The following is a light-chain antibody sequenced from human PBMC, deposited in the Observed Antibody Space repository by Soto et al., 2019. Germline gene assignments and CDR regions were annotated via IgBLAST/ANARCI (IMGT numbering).Light chain of an antibody. CDR3: SSDTSSSTYV. CDR1: SSDVGGYNS. V-gene: IGLV2-14*01. Sequence: QSALTQPSSVSGSPGHSITISCTGTSSDVGGYNSVSWYQQHQGKAPKLMIYDVSNRPSGVSNRFSGSKSGNTASLTISGLQSDDEADYYCSSDTSSSTYVFGTGTKVTVL. CDR2: DVS. J-gene: IGLJ1*01.